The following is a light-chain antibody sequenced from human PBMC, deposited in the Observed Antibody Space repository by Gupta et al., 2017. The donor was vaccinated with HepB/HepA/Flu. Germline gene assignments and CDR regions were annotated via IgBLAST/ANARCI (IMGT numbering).Light chain of an antibody. CDR1: DSVGSN. CDR3: QQCDNRPPWT. CDR2: GSS. Sequence: EIVMTQSLAILSVSTGEKVTLSCRASDSVGSNLAWYQQKPGQAPRLLLYGSSTRATGIPARFTGSGSGTEFTLSISSLQSEDFAVSYCQQCDNRPPWTFGQGTTVEIK. V-gene: IGKV3-15*01. J-gene: IGKJ1*01.